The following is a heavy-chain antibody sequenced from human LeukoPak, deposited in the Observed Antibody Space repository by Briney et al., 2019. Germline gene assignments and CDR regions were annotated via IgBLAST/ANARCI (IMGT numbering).Heavy chain of an antibody. D-gene: IGHD6-6*01. J-gene: IGHJ4*02. CDR1: GFTFSSYG. CDR3: ARERGYSSSFCPGY. CDR2: IWYDGSNK. V-gene: IGHV3-33*01. Sequence: GGSLRLSCAASGFTFSSYGMRWVRQAPGKGLEWVAVIWYDGSNKYYADSVKGRFTISRDNSKNTLYLQMNSLRAEDTAVYYCARERGYSSSFCPGYWGQGTLVTVSS.